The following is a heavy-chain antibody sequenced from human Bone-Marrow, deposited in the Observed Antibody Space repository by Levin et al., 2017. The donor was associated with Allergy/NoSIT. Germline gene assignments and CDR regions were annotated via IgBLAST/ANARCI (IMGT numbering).Heavy chain of an antibody. CDR2: VYYTGNS. V-gene: IGHV4-59*01. CDR1: GGSISNYY. D-gene: IGHD5-12*01. CDR3: ARDGERSSEYDYPFDS. Sequence: SQTLSLTCSVSGGSISNYYWNWIRQTPGKGLEWIGYVYYTGNSNYNPSLNSRVTISVDTSRNQFSLNLTSVSATDTGVSYCARDGERSSEYDYPFDSWGPGTLVTVSS. J-gene: IGHJ5*01.